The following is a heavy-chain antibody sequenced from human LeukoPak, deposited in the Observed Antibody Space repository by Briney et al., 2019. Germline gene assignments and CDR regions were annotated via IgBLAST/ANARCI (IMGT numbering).Heavy chain of an antibody. D-gene: IGHD1-26*01. J-gene: IGHJ4*02. CDR1: GDSISSSSYY. V-gene: IGHV4-39*01. CDR2: IFHSGST. Sequence: SETLSLTCTVSGDSISSSSYYWGWIRQPPGKGLEWIGSIFHSGSTYYNPSLKSRVTISVDTSKNQFSLKLTSVTAADTAVYYCAGGSYSARFDYWGQGTLVTVSS. CDR3: AGGSYSARFDY.